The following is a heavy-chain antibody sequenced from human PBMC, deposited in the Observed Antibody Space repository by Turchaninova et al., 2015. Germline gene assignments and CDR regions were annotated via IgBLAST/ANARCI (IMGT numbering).Heavy chain of an antibody. CDR3: AREKTAAGGDY. Sequence: EVQLVESGGGLVKPGGSLRLSCAASGFTFRSYDMTWVRQAPGKGVGGGSSISISSTYRNCADTGRGRFTISRDNAKNSLYLQMTNLRVEDTAIYFGAREKTAAGGDYWGQGTLVTVSA. CDR2: ISISSTYR. D-gene: IGHD6-13*01. V-gene: IGHV3-21*01. CDR1: GFTFRSYD. J-gene: IGHJ4*02.